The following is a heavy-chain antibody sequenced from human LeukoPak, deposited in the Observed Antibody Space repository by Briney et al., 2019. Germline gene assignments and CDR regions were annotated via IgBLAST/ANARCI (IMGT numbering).Heavy chain of an antibody. CDR1: GGSISTYY. CDR3: ARHGGSLGYFDY. J-gene: IGHJ4*02. CDR2: VYNSGTT. V-gene: IGHV4-59*08. Sequence: SETLSLSCSLSGGSISTYYWSWIRQTPGKGLQWIGYVYNSGTTNYNPSLEGRVTISSDASKNVLSLNVRSVTAADTAIYYCARHGGSLGYFDYWGQGTLVTVAS. D-gene: IGHD3-16*01.